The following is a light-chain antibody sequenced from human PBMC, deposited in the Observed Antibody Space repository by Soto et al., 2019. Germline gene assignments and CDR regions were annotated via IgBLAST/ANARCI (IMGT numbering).Light chain of an antibody. CDR3: SSYTSSRFYV. V-gene: IGLV2-14*01. CDR1: SSDVGGYNY. CDR2: DVS. J-gene: IGLJ1*01. Sequence: QSVLTQPASVSGSPGQSITISCTGTSSDVGGYNYVSCYQQHPGKAPKLMIYDVSNRPSGVSNRFSGSKSGNTATLTISGLQAEDEADYYRSSYTSSRFYVFGTGTKLTV.